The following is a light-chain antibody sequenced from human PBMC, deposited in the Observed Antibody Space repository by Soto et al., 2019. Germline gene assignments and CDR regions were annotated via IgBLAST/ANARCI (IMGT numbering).Light chain of an antibody. J-gene: IGLJ2*01. V-gene: IGLV2-14*01. CDR2: EVA. Sequence: QSALTQPASVSGSPGQSITISCTGTSSDVGGHNYVSWYQQHPGKAPKLMIYEVAYRPSGVSNRFSGSKSGNKASLTISGLQAEDEAAYYCSSYTSSTTVLFGGGTKLTVL. CDR1: SSDVGGHNY. CDR3: SSYTSSTTVL.